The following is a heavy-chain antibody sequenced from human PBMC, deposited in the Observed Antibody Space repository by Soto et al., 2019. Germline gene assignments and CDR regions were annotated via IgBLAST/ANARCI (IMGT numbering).Heavy chain of an antibody. CDR3: VKLAELKSGYDHAMDV. J-gene: IGHJ6*02. CDR1: GYSFTGHD. D-gene: IGHD5-12*01. V-gene: IGHV1-8*01. Sequence: QVQLVQSGAEVRKPGASVRVSCKASGYSFTGHDVNWVRQASGQGLEWMCWMNPKSGGTGYAQKFQGRVTMTRDTSTNTAYMGLSGLPSQDTAVYYCVKLAELKSGYDHAMDVWGQGTTVTVSS. CDR2: MNPKSGGT.